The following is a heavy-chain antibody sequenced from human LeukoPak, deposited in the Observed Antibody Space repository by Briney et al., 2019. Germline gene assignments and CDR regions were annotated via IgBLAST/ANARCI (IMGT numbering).Heavy chain of an antibody. J-gene: IGHJ4*02. CDR3: ARVRVHRTRAYPFDY. CDR2: INHSGST. CDR1: GGSFSGYY. D-gene: IGHD2-21*01. V-gene: IGHV4-34*01. Sequence: SETLSLTCAVYGGSFSGYYWSWIRQPPGKGLEWIGEINHSGSTNYNPSLKSRVTISVDTSKNQFSLKLSSVTAADAAVYYCARVRVHRTRAYPFDYWGRGTLVTVSS.